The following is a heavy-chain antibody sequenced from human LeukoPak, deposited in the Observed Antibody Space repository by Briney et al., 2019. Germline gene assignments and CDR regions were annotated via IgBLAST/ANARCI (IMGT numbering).Heavy chain of an antibody. CDR1: GFTFSSYA. CDR3: VREVTSGSFDY. V-gene: IGHV3-30*04. CDR2: ISDDGSNG. J-gene: IGHJ4*02. Sequence: GGSLRLSCAASGFTFSSYAMSWVRQAPGRGLEWVTVISDDGSNGYYAGSVKGRFTISRDNSQNTLHVQMSSLRPEDTAVYYCVREVTSGSFDYWGQRTLVTVSS. D-gene: IGHD1-26*01.